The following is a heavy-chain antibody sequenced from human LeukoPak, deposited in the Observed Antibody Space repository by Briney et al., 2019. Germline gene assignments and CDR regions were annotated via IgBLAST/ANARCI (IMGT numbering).Heavy chain of an antibody. V-gene: IGHV3-21*01. Sequence: PGGSLRLSCAASGFTFSSYSMNWVRQAPGKGLEWVSSISSSSSYIYYADSVKGRFTISRDNAKNSLYLQMNSLRAEDTAVYYCARLANGGGGFDPWGQGTLVTVSS. CDR3: ARLANGGGGFDP. J-gene: IGHJ5*02. CDR1: GFTFSSYS. D-gene: IGHD7-27*01. CDR2: ISSSSSYI.